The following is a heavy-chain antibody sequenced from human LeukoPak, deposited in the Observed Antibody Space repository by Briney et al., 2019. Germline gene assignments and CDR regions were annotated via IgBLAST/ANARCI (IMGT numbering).Heavy chain of an antibody. D-gene: IGHD1-26*01. J-gene: IGHJ4*02. V-gene: IGHV1-18*01. Sequence: ASVKVSCKASGYTFTSYGISWVRQAPGQGLEWMGWISAYNGNTNYAQKLQGRVTMTADTSTSTAYMELRSLSSDDTAVYYCARRSSGSYSFDYWGQGTLVTVSS. CDR3: ARRSSGSYSFDY. CDR2: ISAYNGNT. CDR1: GYTFTSYG.